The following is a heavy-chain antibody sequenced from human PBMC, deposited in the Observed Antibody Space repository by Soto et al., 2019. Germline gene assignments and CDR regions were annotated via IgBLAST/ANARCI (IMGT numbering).Heavy chain of an antibody. Sequence: GSLRLSCAASGFTFSDSAMHWVRQASGKGLEWVGRIRNKGNNYATAYTASVKGRFTISRDDSKNTVYLQMNSLKIDDTAVYYCTSRRDGTAVDPLDFWGRGTLVIVSS. CDR3: TSRRDGTAVDPLDF. V-gene: IGHV3-73*01. CDR2: IRNKGNNYAT. D-gene: IGHD5-18*01. CDR1: GFTFSDSA. J-gene: IGHJ4*02.